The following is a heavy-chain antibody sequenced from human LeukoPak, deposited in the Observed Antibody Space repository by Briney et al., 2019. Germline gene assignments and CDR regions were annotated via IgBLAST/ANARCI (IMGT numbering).Heavy chain of an antibody. CDR1: GGTFSSYA. J-gene: IGHJ5*02. V-gene: IGHV1-46*01. CDR2: INPSGGST. CDR3: ARGDIVVVPAAIPTFDP. D-gene: IGHD2-2*02. Sequence: GASVKVSCKASGGTFSSYAISWVRQAPGQGLEWMGIINPSGGSTSYAQKFQGRVTMTGDMSTSTVYMELRSLRSDDTAVYYCARGDIVVVPAAIPTFDPWGQGTLVTVSS.